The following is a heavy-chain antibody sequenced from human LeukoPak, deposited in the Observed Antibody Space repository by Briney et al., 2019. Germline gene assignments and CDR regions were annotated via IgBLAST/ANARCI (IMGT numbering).Heavy chain of an antibody. D-gene: IGHD4-11*01. J-gene: IGHJ3*02. CDR3: ARAPWAYGNYVHAFDI. Sequence: SETLSLTCTVSGGSFRGDYYWAWIRQPPGKGLEWIGSIYSGGRIYYNPSLKSRVSISIDTSNNDLSLKVTSVTAADTAGYYCARAPWAYGNYVHAFDIWGQGTMVTVSS. V-gene: IGHV4-39*07. CDR2: IYSGGRI. CDR1: GGSFRGDYY.